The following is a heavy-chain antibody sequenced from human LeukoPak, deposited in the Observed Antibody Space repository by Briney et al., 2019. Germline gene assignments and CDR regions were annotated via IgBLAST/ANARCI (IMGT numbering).Heavy chain of an antibody. Sequence: GGSLRLSCAASLDTLSIYTVTCVPAAPGEGGGWVSHIGGSDGSTDYADPVEGLLTISRDNSKNTLYLQMNSLRTEDTAIYYCAKAIVGATVGAFDIWGQGTMVTVSS. J-gene: IGHJ3*02. V-gene: IGHV3-23*01. CDR3: AKAIVGATVGAFDI. CDR2: IGGSDGST. D-gene: IGHD1-26*01. CDR1: LDTLSIYT.